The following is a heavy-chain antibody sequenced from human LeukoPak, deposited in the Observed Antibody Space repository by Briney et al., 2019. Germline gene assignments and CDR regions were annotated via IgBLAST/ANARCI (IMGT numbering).Heavy chain of an antibody. CDR2: INHSGST. J-gene: IGHJ4*02. D-gene: IGHD3-9*01. Sequence: SETLSLTCAVYGGSFSGYYWSWIRQPPGKGLEWIGEINHSGSTNYNPSLKSRVTISVDTSKNQFSLKLSSVTAADTAVYYCARTVRYFDWLTHLDYWGQGTLVTVSS. V-gene: IGHV4-34*01. CDR1: GGSFSGYY. CDR3: ARTVRYFDWLTHLDY.